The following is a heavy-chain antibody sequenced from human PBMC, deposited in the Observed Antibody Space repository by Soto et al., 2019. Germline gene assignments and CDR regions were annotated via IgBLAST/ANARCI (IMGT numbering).Heavy chain of an antibody. D-gene: IGHD3-10*01. Sequence: GESVKISCKGSGYSFAGYWIGWVRQMPGEGLDWMGVIYPGDSDTRYSPSFHGQVTISADKSISTAYLQWSSLKASDTAMYFCARLPGVRGVFDGFNVWGQGTMVTVSS. CDR3: ARLPGVRGVFDGFNV. CDR2: IYPGDSDT. J-gene: IGHJ3*01. V-gene: IGHV5-51*01. CDR1: GYSFAGYW.